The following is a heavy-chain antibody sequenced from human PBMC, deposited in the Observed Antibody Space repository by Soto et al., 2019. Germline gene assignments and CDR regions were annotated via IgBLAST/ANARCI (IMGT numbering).Heavy chain of an antibody. J-gene: IGHJ4*02. CDR3: AKLVRDDVRRSDLDH. D-gene: IGHD3-10*02. CDR2: FYYSGTT. V-gene: IGHV4-39*01. CDR1: GDSITASYSN. Sequence: SETLSLTCTVSGDSITASYSNLAWVRQPPGKGLEWIGTFYYSGTTSQNPPLRSRITISGDTSRNQFSLNLRSVTAADSGVYYCAKLVRDDVRRSDLDHWGQGTLVTVSS.